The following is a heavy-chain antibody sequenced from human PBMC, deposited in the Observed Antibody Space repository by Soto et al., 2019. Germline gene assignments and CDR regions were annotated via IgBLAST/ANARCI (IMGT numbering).Heavy chain of an antibody. CDR1: GFTFSSYW. CDR2: IKQDGSEK. D-gene: IGHD3-10*01. J-gene: IGHJ4*02. Sequence: PGGSLRLSCAASGFTFSSYWMSWVRQAPGKGPEWVANIKQDGSEKYYVDSVKGRFTISRDNAKNSLYLQMNSLRAEDTAVYYCARPILWFGELLEAFDYWGQGTLVTVSS. CDR3: ARPILWFGELLEAFDY. V-gene: IGHV3-7*05.